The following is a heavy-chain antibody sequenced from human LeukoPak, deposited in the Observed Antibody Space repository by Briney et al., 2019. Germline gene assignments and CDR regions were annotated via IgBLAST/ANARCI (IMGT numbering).Heavy chain of an antibody. D-gene: IGHD1-26*01. CDR3: ARGDPFDGSYYRRHHDAFDI. CDR1: GYTFTGYY. J-gene: IGHJ3*02. V-gene: IGHV1-46*01. CDR2: INPSGGST. Sequence: GASVKVSCKASGYTFTGYYMHWVRQAPGQGLEWMGIINPSGGSTSYAQKFQGRVTMTRDTSTSTAYMELSSLRSEDTAVYYCARGDPFDGSYYRRHHDAFDIWGQGTMVTVSS.